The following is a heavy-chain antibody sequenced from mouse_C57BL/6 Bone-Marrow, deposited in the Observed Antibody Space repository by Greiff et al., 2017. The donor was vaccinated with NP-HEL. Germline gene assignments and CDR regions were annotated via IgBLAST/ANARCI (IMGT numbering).Heavy chain of an antibody. J-gene: IGHJ3*01. V-gene: IGHV1-54*01. D-gene: IGHD2-2*01. CDR2: INPGSGGT. CDR3: AREGRARLRLLFAY. Sequence: VQLQQSGAELVRPGTSVKVSCKASGYAFTNYLIEWVKQRPGQGLEWIGVINPGSGGTNYNEKFKGKATLTADKSSSTAYMQLSSLTSEDSAVYFCAREGRARLRLLFAYWGQGTLVTVSA. CDR1: GYAFTNYL.